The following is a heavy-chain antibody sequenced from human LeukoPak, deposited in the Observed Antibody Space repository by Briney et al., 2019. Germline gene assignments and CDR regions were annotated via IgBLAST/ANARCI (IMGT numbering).Heavy chain of an antibody. CDR1: GFTFDDYA. Sequence: PGGSLRLSCAASGFTFDDYAMHWVRQAPGKGLEWVSVIYSGGSTYYADSVKGRFTISRDNSKNTLYLQMNSPRAEDTAVYYCAKYSSSWSYFDYWGQGTLVTVSS. CDR2: IYSGGST. V-gene: IGHV3-53*05. D-gene: IGHD6-13*01. J-gene: IGHJ4*02. CDR3: AKYSSSWSYFDY.